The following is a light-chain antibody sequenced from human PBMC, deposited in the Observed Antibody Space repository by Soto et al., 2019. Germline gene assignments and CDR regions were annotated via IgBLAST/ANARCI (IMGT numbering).Light chain of an antibody. CDR2: AAS. V-gene: IGKV1-9*01. J-gene: IGKJ2*01. Sequence: IQLTQSPSSLSASVGDRVTITCRASQDISGYVAWYQQRPGRAPQLLIYAASALQTGVPSRFSGSGSGTDFTLTITSLQPEDFGTYYCQQYYSFPPTFGQGTKLEIK. CDR3: QQYYSFPPT. CDR1: QDISGY.